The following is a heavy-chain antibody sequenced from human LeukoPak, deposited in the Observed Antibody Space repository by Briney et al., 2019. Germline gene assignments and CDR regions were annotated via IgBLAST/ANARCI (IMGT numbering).Heavy chain of an antibody. D-gene: IGHD1-26*01. J-gene: IGHJ4*02. CDR2: INLDGSEK. Sequence: QAGGSLRLSCAASGFTFSSYWMSWVRQAPGKGLEWVANINLDGSEKYYVDSVKGRFTISRDNAKNSLYLQMRSLRAEDTAIYYCARGSPYSDSFAYDYWGQGTLVTVSS. V-gene: IGHV3-7*01. CDR1: GFTFSSYW. CDR3: ARGSPYSDSFAYDY.